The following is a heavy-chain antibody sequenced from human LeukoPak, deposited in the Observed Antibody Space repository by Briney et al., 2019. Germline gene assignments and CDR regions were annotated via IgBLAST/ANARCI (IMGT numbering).Heavy chain of an antibody. CDR1: GGSVSSGSYY. V-gene: IGHV4-61*01. D-gene: IGHD2-2*01. Sequence: SETLSLTCTVSGGSVSSGSYYWSWIRQPPGKGLEWIGYIYYSGSTNYNPSLKSRVTISVDTSKNQFSLKLSSVTAADTAVYYCARHRFCTNTSCYLGWFDPWGQGTLVTVSS. J-gene: IGHJ5*02. CDR2: IYYSGST. CDR3: ARHRFCTNTSCYLGWFDP.